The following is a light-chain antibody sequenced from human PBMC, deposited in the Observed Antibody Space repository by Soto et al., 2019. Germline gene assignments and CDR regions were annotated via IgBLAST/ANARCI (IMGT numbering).Light chain of an antibody. J-gene: IGKJ5*01. CDR1: QSVGST. CDR3: QQRRDWPPGAT. V-gene: IGKV3-11*01. CDR2: DAS. Sequence: ELVLTQSQATMSLSPVERATLSCRASQSVGSTRAWYQQKPGQAPRLLIYDASNRGTGIPVRFSGSGSGTDFTLTISSLELGDFAVYYCQQRRDWPPGATFGQGTRLEIK.